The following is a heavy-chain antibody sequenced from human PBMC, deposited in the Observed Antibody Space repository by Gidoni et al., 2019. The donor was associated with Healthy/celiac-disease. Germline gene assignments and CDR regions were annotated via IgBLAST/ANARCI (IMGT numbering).Heavy chain of an antibody. J-gene: IGHJ3*02. Sequence: EVQLVESGGGLVQPGGSLRLSCAASGFTFSSDWMQWVRQAPGKGLVWVSRINSDGSSTSYADSVKGRFTISRDNAKNTLYLQMNSLRAEDTAVYYCAREGDYYDSSGYYYREYAFDIWGQGTMVTVSS. CDR2: INSDGSST. D-gene: IGHD3-22*01. CDR1: GFTFSSDW. V-gene: IGHV3-74*01. CDR3: AREGDYYDSSGYYYREYAFDI.